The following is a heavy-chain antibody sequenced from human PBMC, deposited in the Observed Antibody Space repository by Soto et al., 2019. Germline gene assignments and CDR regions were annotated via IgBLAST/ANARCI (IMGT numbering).Heavy chain of an antibody. CDR2: ISYDGSNK. Sequence: GGSLRLSCAASGFTFSSYGMHWVRQAPGKGLEWVAVISYDGSNKYYADSVKGRFTISRDNSKNTLYLQMNSLRAEDTAVYYCAKAWGRNYYYSYATDVSRQGTTDTVSS. CDR1: GFTFSSYG. CDR3: AKAWGRNYYYSYATDV. V-gene: IGHV3-30*18. J-gene: IGHJ6*01. D-gene: IGHD7-27*01.